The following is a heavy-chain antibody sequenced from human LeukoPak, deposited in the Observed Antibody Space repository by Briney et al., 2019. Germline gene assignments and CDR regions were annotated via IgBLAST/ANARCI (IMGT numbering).Heavy chain of an antibody. CDR1: GGSISPYY. CDR2: IYYTGSGST. J-gene: IGHJ6*02. V-gene: IGHV4-59*01. CDR3: ARDSRDYYYGMDV. Sequence: PSETLSLTCTVSGGSISPYYWSWIRQPPGKGLEWIGYIYYTGSGSTSHNPSLKSRVTISVDTSKNQFSLKLSSVTAADTAVYYCARDSRDYYYGMDVWGQGTTVTVSS.